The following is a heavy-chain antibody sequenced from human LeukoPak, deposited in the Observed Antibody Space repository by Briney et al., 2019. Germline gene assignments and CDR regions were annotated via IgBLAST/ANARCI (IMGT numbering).Heavy chain of an antibody. Sequence: SQTLSLTCAISGDSVSSNSAAWNWIRQSPSRGLEWLGRTYYRSKWYNDYAVSVKSRITIKSDTSKNQFSLQLNSVTPEDTAVYYCARAYSSGWYATYYYYYMDVWGKGTTVTVSS. V-gene: IGHV6-1*01. J-gene: IGHJ6*03. D-gene: IGHD6-19*01. CDR3: ARAYSSGWYATYYYYYMDV. CDR1: GDSVSSNSAA. CDR2: TYYRSKWYN.